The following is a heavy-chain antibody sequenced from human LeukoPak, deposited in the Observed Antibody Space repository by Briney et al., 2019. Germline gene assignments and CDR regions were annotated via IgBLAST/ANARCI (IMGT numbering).Heavy chain of an antibody. J-gene: IGHJ4*01. CDR2: ISYSGTT. CDR3: ARITFGGVIASDY. Sequence: SETLSLTCAVYGGSFSGYYWGWIRQPPGKGLEWIGHISYSGTTYYTQSLRSRLTILKDTSKNQFSLKLSSVTAADTAIYYCARITFGGVIASDYGGQGILVTVFS. V-gene: IGHV4-59*08. CDR1: GGSFSGYY. D-gene: IGHD3-16*02.